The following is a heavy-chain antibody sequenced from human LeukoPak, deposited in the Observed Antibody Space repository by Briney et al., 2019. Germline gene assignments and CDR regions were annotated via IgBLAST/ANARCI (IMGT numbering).Heavy chain of an antibody. CDR3: ARGVVGGGDFDY. V-gene: IGHV1-2*06. J-gene: IGHJ4*02. Sequence: ASVKVSCKASGYTFTGYYMHWVRQAPGQGLEWMGRINPNSGGTNYAQKFQGRVTMTRDTSISTAYMEQSRLRSDDTAVYYCARGVVGGGDFDYWGQGTLVTVSS. CDR1: GYTFTGYY. D-gene: IGHD1-26*01. CDR2: INPNSGGT.